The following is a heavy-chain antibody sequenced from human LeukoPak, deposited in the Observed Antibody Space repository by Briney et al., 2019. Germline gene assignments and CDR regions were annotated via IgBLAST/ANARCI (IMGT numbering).Heavy chain of an antibody. J-gene: IGHJ1*01. D-gene: IGHD3-16*01. Sequence: GGSLRLSCAASGFSLDDNAMYWVRQAPGKGLEWVSLISGDGATTYYADSVKGRFNISRDNSKSSLYLQMNSLRSEDTALYYCAKDNQRGGFQHWGQGTLVTVSS. CDR2: ISGDGATT. V-gene: IGHV3-43*02. CDR3: AKDNQRGGFQH. CDR1: GFSLDDNA.